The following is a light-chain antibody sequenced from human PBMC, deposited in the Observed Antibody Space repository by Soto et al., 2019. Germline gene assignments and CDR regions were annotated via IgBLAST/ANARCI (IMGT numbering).Light chain of an antibody. CDR1: QDISSY. J-gene: IGKJ5*01. V-gene: IGKV1-9*01. CDR2: AAS. CDR3: QQYNSYPGT. Sequence: IQVTQSPSSLSASVGDRVTITCRASQDISSYLAWYQQKPGKAPTLLIYAASTLQSGVPSRFSGSGFGTDFTLTISSLQAEDFASYYCQQYNSYPGTFGQGTRLEIK.